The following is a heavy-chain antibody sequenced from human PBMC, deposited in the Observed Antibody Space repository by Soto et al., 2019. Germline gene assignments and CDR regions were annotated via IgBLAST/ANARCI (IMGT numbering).Heavy chain of an antibody. CDR1: GGTFSSYA. D-gene: IGHD5-12*01. CDR2: IIPIFGTA. CDR3: ARNEMATITVDAFDI. Sequence: SVKVSCKASGGTFSSYAISWVRQAPGQGLEWMGGIIPIFGTANYAQKFQGRVTITADESTSTAYMELSSLRSEDTAVYYCARNEMATITVDAFDIWGQGTMVTVSS. V-gene: IGHV1-69*13. J-gene: IGHJ3*02.